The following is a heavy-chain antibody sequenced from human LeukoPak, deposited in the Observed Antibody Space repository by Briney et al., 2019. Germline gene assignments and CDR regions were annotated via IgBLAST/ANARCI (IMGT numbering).Heavy chain of an antibody. V-gene: IGHV1-18*01. J-gene: IGHJ6*02. CDR3: ARRPLSVYGSGIYYYYGMDV. CDR1: GYTFTSYG. Sequence: ASVKVSCKASGYTFTSYGISRVRQAPGQGLEWMGWISADNGNTNYAQKFQGRVTMTTDTSTSTAYMELRSLRSDDTAVYYCARRPLSVYGSGIYYYYGMDVWGQGTTVTVSS. D-gene: IGHD3-10*01. CDR2: ISADNGNT.